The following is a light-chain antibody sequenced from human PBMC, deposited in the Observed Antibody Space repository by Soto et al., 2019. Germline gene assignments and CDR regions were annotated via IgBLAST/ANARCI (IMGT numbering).Light chain of an antibody. J-gene: IGLJ1*01. CDR3: SSYTSSSTLSYV. CDR2: DVS. CDR1: SSDVGGYNY. V-gene: IGLV2-14*01. Sequence: QSVLTQPASVSGSPGQSITISCTGTSSDVGGYNYVSWYQQHPGKAPKLMIYDVSNRPSGVSNRFSGSKSGNTASLTISGLQAEDDADYYCSSYTSSSTLSYVFGTGTKVTVL.